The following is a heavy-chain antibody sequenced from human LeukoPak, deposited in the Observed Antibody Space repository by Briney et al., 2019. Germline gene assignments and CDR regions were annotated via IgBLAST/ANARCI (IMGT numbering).Heavy chain of an antibody. D-gene: IGHD6-19*01. CDR3: ARGPRLDSSGWYYGAFDI. J-gene: IGHJ3*02. CDR2: INPNSGGA. Sequence: ASVKVSCKASGYTFTGYYIHWVRQAPGQGLEWMGRINPNSGGADYAQKFQGRVSMTRDTSISTAYMELSSLRSDDTAVYYCARGPRLDSSGWYYGAFDIWGQGTMVTAS. V-gene: IGHV1-2*06. CDR1: GYTFTGYY.